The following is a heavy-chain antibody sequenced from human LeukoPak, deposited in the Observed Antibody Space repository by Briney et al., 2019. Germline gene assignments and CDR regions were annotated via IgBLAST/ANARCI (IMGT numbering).Heavy chain of an antibody. D-gene: IGHD3-3*01. Sequence: GGSLRLSCAASGFTFSTYWMSWVRQAPGKGLKWVANIKQDGSEQYYVDSVKGRFTISRDNAKNSLYLQMNTLRPEDTAVYYCARERQNKDFWSGGDYWGQGTLVTVSS. J-gene: IGHJ4*02. V-gene: IGHV3-7*01. CDR3: ARERQNKDFWSGGDY. CDR2: IKQDGSEQ. CDR1: GFTFSTYW.